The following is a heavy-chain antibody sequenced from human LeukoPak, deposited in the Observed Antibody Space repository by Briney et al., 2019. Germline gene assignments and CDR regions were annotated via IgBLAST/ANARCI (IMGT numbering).Heavy chain of an antibody. V-gene: IGHV3-30*02. CDR1: GFTFSHAW. CDR2: IRYDGSNK. CDR3: AKATTFTIY. Sequence: GGSLRLSCAVSGFTFSHAWMSWVRQVPGKGLEWVAFIRYDGSNKYYADSVQGRFTISRDNSKNTLYLQMNSLRAEDTAVYYCAKATTFTIYWGQGTLVTVSS. D-gene: IGHD3-3*01. J-gene: IGHJ4*02.